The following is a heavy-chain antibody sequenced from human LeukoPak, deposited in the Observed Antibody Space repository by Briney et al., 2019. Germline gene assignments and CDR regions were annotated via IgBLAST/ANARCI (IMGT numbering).Heavy chain of an antibody. CDR3: AKSGYSYGVPYYFDY. CDR2: ISGFNT. Sequence: GGSLRLSCTTSGFAFSNYAMNWVRQAPGKGPEWVSGISGFNTYYADSVKGRFTISRDNSKNTLYLQMNSLRAEDTAVYYCAKSGYSYGVPYYFDYWGQGTLVTVSS. CDR1: GFAFSNYA. V-gene: IGHV3-23*01. D-gene: IGHD5-18*01. J-gene: IGHJ4*02.